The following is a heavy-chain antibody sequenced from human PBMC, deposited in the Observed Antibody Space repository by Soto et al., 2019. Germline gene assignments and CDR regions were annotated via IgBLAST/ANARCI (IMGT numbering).Heavy chain of an antibody. CDR2: ISGSGGST. J-gene: IGHJ6*02. Sequence: GGSLRLSCAASGFTFSSYAMSWVRQAPGKGLEWVSAISGSGGSTYYADSVKGRFTISRDNSKNTLYLQMNSLSAEDTAVYYCAKDRYDFWSGYHNYYYYYGMDVWGQGTTVTVSS. CDR3: AKDRYDFWSGYHNYYYYYGMDV. D-gene: IGHD3-3*01. V-gene: IGHV3-23*01. CDR1: GFTFSSYA.